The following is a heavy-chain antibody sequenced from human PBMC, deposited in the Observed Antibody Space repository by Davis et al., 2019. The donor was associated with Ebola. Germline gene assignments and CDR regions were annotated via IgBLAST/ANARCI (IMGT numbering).Heavy chain of an antibody. CDR2: INRDGTTT. V-gene: IGHV3-74*01. CDR3: TTASGGGSRLSYYYGMDV. Sequence: HTGGSLRLSCAASGFTFSNSWMSWVRQGPGEGLVWVSHINRDGTTTNYADSVKGRFTISRDNAKNTLYLQMNSLKTEDTAVYYCTTASGGGSRLSYYYGMDVWGQGTTVTVSS. CDR1: GFTFSNSW. D-gene: IGHD2-15*01. J-gene: IGHJ6*02.